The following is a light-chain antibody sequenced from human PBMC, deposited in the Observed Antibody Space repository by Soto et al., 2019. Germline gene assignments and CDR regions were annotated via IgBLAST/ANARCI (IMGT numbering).Light chain of an antibody. J-gene: IGKJ2*01. CDR2: GAS. V-gene: IGKV3-15*01. CDR1: QSVSSN. Sequence: EIVMTQSPATLSVSPGERATLSCRASQSVSSNLAWYQQNPGQAPRLLIYGASTRATGIPARFSGSGSGTEFTLTISSLQSEDFAVYYCLQYNNWPHTFGQGTKLEIK. CDR3: LQYNNWPHT.